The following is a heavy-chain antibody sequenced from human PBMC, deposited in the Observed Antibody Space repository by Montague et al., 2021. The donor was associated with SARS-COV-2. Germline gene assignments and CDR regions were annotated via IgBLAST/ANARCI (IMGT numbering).Heavy chain of an antibody. CDR3: ARQLRVRRTWQVGDYHHYGMDV. D-gene: IGHD3-10*01. CDR2: IYYSGIT. V-gene: IGHV4-59*08. J-gene: IGHJ6*02. Sequence: SETLSLTCSVSGGSIRNYHWNWIRQPPGKGLEWIAYIYYSGITNYNPSLQSRVTISVDTSRNQFSLRLTSVTAADTAVYYCARQLRVRRTWQVGDYHHYGMDVWGQGTTVSVSS. CDR1: GGSIRNYH.